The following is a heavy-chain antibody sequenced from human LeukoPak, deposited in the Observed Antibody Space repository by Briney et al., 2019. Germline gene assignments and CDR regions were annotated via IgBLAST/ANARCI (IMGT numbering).Heavy chain of an antibody. J-gene: IGHJ5*02. D-gene: IGHD6-13*01. CDR2: IRYDGSNK. V-gene: IGHV3-30*02. CDR3: AKDAIAAAVHNWFDP. CDR1: GFTFSSYG. Sequence: GGSLRLSCAASGFTFSSYGMHWVRQAPGKGLEWVAFIRYDGSNKYYADSVKGRFTISRDNSKNTLYLQMNSLRAEDTAVYYCAKDAIAAAVHNWFDPWGQGTLVTVSS.